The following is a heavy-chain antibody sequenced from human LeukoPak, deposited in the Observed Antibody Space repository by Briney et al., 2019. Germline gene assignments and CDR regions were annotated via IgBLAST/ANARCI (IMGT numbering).Heavy chain of an antibody. CDR3: AKAWPLEEYCSGGSCYSMGYFDY. CDR1: GFTFSNYG. Sequence: GGSLRLSCAVSGFTFSNYGMDWVRQAPGKGLEWVAVISYDGSNKYYADSVKGRFTISRDNSKNTLYLQMNSLRAEDTAVYYCAKAWPLEEYCSGGSCYSMGYFDYWGQGTLVTVSS. J-gene: IGHJ4*02. CDR2: ISYDGSNK. V-gene: IGHV3-30*18. D-gene: IGHD2-15*01.